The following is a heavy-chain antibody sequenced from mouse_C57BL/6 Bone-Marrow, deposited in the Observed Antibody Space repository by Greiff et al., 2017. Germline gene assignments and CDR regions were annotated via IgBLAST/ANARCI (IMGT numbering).Heavy chain of an antibody. CDR1: GYSITSGYY. D-gene: IGHD2-3*01. CDR2: ISYDGSN. J-gene: IGHJ3*01. CDR3: AREGLLPWFAY. Sequence: VQLKESGPGLVKPSQSLSLTCSVTGYSITSGYYWNWIRQFPGNKLEWMGYISYDGSNNYNPSLKNRISITRDTSKNQFFLKLNSVTTEDTATYYCAREGLLPWFAYWGQGTLVTVSA. V-gene: IGHV3-6*01.